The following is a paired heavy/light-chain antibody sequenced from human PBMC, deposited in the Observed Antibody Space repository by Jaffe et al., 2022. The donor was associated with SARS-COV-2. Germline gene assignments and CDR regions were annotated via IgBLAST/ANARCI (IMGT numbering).Heavy chain of an antibody. J-gene: IGHJ4*02. CDR1: GFTFSTYP. Sequence: EVQLLESGGALVQPGGSLRLSCAVSGFTFSTYPMTWVRQAPGKGLEWVSAIGSGGSGTYYADSVKGRFTISRDNSRNMLYLQMNSLRAEDTAVYYCARHGATPRDFDYWGLGTLVTVSS. D-gene: IGHD4-17*01. CDR2: IGSGGSGT. V-gene: IGHV3-23*01. CDR3: ARHGATPRDFDY.
Light chain of an antibody. CDR1: QSLLHSDGNTY. CDR3: MQSTQFPRT. V-gene: IGKV2-24*01. J-gene: IGKJ2*01. Sequence: DIVMTQTPLSSPVTLGQPASISCRSSQSLLHSDGNTYLSWLQQRPGQPPRLLIYNISNRFSGVPDRFNGSGAGTDFTLKINRVEAEDVGVYCCMQSTQFPRTFGQGTKLEIK. CDR2: NIS.